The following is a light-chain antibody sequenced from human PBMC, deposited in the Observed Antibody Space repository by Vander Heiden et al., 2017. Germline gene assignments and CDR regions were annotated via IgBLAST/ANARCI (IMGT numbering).Light chain of an antibody. CDR1: QSVSSY. Sequence: EIVLTQSPATLSLSPGERATLSCRASQSVSSYLAWYQQKPGQAPRLLIYDASNRATGIPARFSGSGYGTDFTLTISSLEPEDFAVYYCQQRCNWPQPTFGGGTRVEIK. CDR3: QQRCNWPQPT. V-gene: IGKV3-11*01. J-gene: IGKJ4*01. CDR2: DAS.